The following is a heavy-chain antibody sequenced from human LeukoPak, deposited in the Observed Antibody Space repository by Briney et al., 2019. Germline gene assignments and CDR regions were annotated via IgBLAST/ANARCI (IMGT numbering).Heavy chain of an antibody. Sequence: GGSLRLSCAASGFIFDKYWMNWVRQAPGKGLEWVANIKPDESEKYYVDSVKGRFTISRDNSKNTLYLQMNSLRAEDTAVYYCAKDHFGQQLVDGYFDYWGQGTLVTVSS. D-gene: IGHD6-13*01. V-gene: IGHV3-7*03. CDR3: AKDHFGQQLVDGYFDY. J-gene: IGHJ4*02. CDR2: IKPDESEK. CDR1: GFIFDKYW.